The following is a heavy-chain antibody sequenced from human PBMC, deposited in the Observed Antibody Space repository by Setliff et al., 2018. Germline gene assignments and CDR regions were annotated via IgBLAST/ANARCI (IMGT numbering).Heavy chain of an antibody. CDR3: VRAVVIRGSKPLDS. D-gene: IGHD3-10*01. CDR2: TKNKANAGYM. J-gene: IGHJ4*02. V-gene: IGHV3-72*01. Sequence: GESLKISCAASGFSISDHYMDWVRQAPGKGLEWVGRTKNKANAGYMEYAASVKDRFIISRDDSKNSLYLQMYSLKSDDTAVYYCVRAVVIRGSKPLDSWGQGTLVTVPQ. CDR1: GFSISDHY.